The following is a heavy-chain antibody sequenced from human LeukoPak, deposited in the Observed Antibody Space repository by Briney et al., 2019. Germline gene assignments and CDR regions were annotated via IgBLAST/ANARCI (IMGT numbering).Heavy chain of an antibody. V-gene: IGHV3-64D*06. CDR1: GFTFSSYA. Sequence: PGGSLRLSCSASGFTFSSYAMHWVRQAPGKGLEYVSAISSNGCSTYYADSAKGRFTISRDNSKNTLYLQMSSLRDEDTAVYYCVKDTSPPLRYFDWLLIFDYWGQGTLVTVSS. J-gene: IGHJ4*02. CDR2: ISSNGCST. D-gene: IGHD3-9*01. CDR3: VKDTSPPLRYFDWLLIFDY.